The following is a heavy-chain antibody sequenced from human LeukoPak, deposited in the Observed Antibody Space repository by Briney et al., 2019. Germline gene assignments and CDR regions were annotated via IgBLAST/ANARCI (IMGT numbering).Heavy chain of an antibody. CDR3: ARDVRGRTPLKLGMKWFDP. CDR2: ISNSGDTR. J-gene: IGHJ5*02. Sequence: GGSLRLSCAASGFTFSDYYMSWIRQARGKGLEWLAYISNSGDTRKYADSVTGRFTISRDNAKNSVFLQMNSLRAEDSGVYYCARDVRGRTPLKLGMKWFDPWGQGTRVTVSS. V-gene: IGHV3-11*01. D-gene: IGHD7-27*01. CDR1: GFTFSDYY.